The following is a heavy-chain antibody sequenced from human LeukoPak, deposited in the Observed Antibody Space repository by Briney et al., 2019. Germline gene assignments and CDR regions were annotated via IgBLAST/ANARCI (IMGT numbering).Heavy chain of an antibody. J-gene: IGHJ4*02. Sequence: GGSLRLSCTVSGFTVSSNSMSWVRQAPGKGLEWVSAISGSGGSTYYADSVKGRFTISRDNSKNTLYLQMNSLRAEDTAVYYCAKEGGYYLYYFDYWGQGTLVTVSS. V-gene: IGHV3-23*01. CDR3: AKEGGYYLYYFDY. D-gene: IGHD3-10*01. CDR1: GFTVSSNS. CDR2: ISGSGGST.